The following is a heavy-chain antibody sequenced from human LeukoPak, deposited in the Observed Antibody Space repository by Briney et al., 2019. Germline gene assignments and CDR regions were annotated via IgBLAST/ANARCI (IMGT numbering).Heavy chain of an antibody. D-gene: IGHD1-26*01. J-gene: IGHJ4*02. CDR3: TRDWELGH. Sequence: SETLSLTCTVSGGSIGNFFWSWIRQSPGEGLEWIGFIYENGRTSYNPSLKSRVTISVDMSKNQFSLRLTSMTAADTAVYYCTRDWELGHWGRGILVTVTS. CDR2: IYENGRT. V-gene: IGHV4-59*01. CDR1: GGSIGNFF.